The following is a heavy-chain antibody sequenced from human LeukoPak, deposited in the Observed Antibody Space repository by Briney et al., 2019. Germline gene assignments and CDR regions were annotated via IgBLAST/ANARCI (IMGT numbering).Heavy chain of an antibody. D-gene: IGHD4-17*01. Sequence: GGSLRLSCAASGFTFDDYGMSWARQAPGKGLEWVSGINWNGGSTGYADSVKGRFTISRDNAKNSLYLQMNSLRAEDTAVYYCTTVTTNLDYWGQGTLVTVSS. V-gene: IGHV3-20*04. CDR3: TTVTTNLDY. CDR2: INWNGGST. J-gene: IGHJ4*02. CDR1: GFTFDDYG.